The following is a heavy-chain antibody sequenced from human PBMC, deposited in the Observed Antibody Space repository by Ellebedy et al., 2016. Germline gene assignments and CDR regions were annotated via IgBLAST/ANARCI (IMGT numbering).Heavy chain of an antibody. V-gene: IGHV3-48*01. CDR3: ARKVKATHDFDY. J-gene: IGHJ4*02. D-gene: IGHD5-12*01. CDR1: GFSFSDYA. CDR2: LSTTGNTI. Sequence: GGSLRLSXAASGFSFSDYAMNWVRQAPGRGLEWLSYLSTTGNTIYYADSVRGRFTISRDIGQRSLYLQMNSLGAEDTAVYYCARKVKATHDFDYWGQGTLVTVSS.